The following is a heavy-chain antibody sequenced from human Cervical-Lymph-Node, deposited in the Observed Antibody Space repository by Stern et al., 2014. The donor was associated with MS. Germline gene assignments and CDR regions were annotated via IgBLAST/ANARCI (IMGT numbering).Heavy chain of an antibody. CDR1: GGSISSSSYY. J-gene: IGHJ2*01. CDR2: VYYSGST. Sequence: QLQLQESGPGLVKPSETLSLTCTVSGGSISSSSYYWGWIRQPPGKGLEWIGSVYYSGSTYYHPSLKSRVNISVDTSKTHFSLKLSCVTAADTAVYYCAPSGCSSTSCPNWYFDLWGRGTLVTVSS. CDR3: APSGCSSTSCPNWYFDL. V-gene: IGHV4-39*01. D-gene: IGHD2-2*01.